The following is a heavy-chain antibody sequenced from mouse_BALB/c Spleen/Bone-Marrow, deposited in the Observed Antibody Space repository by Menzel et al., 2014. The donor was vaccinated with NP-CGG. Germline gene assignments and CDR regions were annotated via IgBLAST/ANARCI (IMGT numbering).Heavy chain of an antibody. D-gene: IGHD1-1*01. V-gene: IGHV5-6*01. J-gene: IGHJ4*01. CDR2: ISSGGSYT. CDR3: ASTITTVVAEDAMDY. Sequence: EVQLVESGGDLVKPGGSLKLSCAASGFTFSSYGMSWVRQTPDKRLEWVATISSGGSYTYYPDSVKGRFTISRDNAKNTLYLQMSSLKSEDTAMYYCASTITTVVAEDAMDYWGQGTSVTVSS. CDR1: GFTFSSYG.